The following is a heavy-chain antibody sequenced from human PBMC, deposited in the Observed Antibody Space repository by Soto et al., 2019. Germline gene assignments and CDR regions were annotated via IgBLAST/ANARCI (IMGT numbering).Heavy chain of an antibody. J-gene: IGHJ4*02. Sequence: QVQLQESGPGLVKPSETLSLTCTVSGGSISSYYWSWIRQPPGKGLEWIGNIYYSGSTNYNPSLERRVMISVNTSKNQAPVWLSSVPAADTAVYKCARRYGRPFDYWGQGTLVTVSS. D-gene: IGHD1-1*01. CDR2: IYYSGST. CDR3: ARRYGRPFDY. CDR1: GGSISSYY. V-gene: IGHV4-59*08.